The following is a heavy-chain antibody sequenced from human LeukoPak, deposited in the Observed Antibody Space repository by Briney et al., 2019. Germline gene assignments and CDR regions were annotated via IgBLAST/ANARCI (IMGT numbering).Heavy chain of an antibody. V-gene: IGHV3-21*01. J-gene: IGHJ4*02. CDR2: ISSSSSYI. D-gene: IGHD1/OR15-1a*01. CDR3: ARGHLTATILLDY. CDR1: GFTFSRYE. Sequence: PGGSLRLSCAASGFTFSRYEMNSVRQAPGEGLEWVSSISSSSSYIYYADSVKGRFTISRDNAKNSLYLQMNSLRAEDTAVYYCARGHLTATILLDYWGQGTLVTVSS.